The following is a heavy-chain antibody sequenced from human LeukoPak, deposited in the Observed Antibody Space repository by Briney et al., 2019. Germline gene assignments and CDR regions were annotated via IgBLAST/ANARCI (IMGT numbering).Heavy chain of an antibody. V-gene: IGHV3-7*01. J-gene: IGHJ4*02. Sequence: TGGSLRLSCAASGFTFSSYWMSWVRQSPGKGLEWVANIKQDGSEKYYVDSVKGRFTISRDNAKNSLYLQMNSLRAEDTAVYYCARSGLRGPIDYWGQGTLVTVSS. CDR3: ARSGLRGPIDY. CDR2: IKQDGSEK. CDR1: GFTFSSYW. D-gene: IGHD2-21*01.